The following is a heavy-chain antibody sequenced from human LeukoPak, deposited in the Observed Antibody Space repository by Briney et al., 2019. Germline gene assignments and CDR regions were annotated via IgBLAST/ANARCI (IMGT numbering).Heavy chain of an antibody. D-gene: IGHD6-13*01. V-gene: IGHV3-7*01. CDR3: SRGSIAAANFDF. J-gene: IGHJ4*02. CDR2: IKPDGSEK. CDR1: GFTFSNFY. Sequence: GGSLRLSCAASGFTFSNFYMSWVRQAPGKGLEWVAKIKPDGSEKYYVDSMKGRFTISRDNTKNSLFLQMNSLRVEDTAVYYCSRGSIAAANFDFWGQGTLVTVSS.